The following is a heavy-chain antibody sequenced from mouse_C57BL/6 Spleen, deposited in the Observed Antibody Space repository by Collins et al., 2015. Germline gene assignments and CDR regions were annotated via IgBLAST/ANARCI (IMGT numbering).Heavy chain of an antibody. V-gene: IGHV2-5*01. CDR3: AKEGEYDGYYNWFAY. CDR2: IWRGGST. CDR1: GFSLTSYG. J-gene: IGHJ3*01. D-gene: IGHD2-3*01. Sequence: QVQLKQSGPGLVQPSQSLSITCTVSGFSLTSYGVHWVRQSPGKGLEWLGVIWRGGSTDYNAAFMSRLSITKDNSKSQVFFKMNSLQADDTAIYYCAKEGEYDGYYNWFAYWGQGTLVTVSA.